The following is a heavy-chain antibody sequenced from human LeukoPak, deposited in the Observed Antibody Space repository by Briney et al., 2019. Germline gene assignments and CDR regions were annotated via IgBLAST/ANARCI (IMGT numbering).Heavy chain of an antibody. V-gene: IGHV1-2*02. J-gene: IGHJ5*02. CDR2: IHPNSGGT. CDR1: GYSFTDHH. CDR3: ARGTFDP. Sequence: ASVKASCKASGYSFTDHHMHWVRQAPGQGLEWMGWIHPNSGGTNYAQKFQGRVTMTRDTSISTVYMELSRLRSDDTAVYYCARGTFDPWGQGTLVTVSS.